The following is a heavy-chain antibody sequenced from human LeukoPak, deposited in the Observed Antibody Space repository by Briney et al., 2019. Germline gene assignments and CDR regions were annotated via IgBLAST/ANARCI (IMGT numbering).Heavy chain of an antibody. D-gene: IGHD2-8*01. CDR3: ARYVMGLDF. Sequence: ASVKVSCKASGYTFTGYHVHWVRQAPGQGLEWMGWINPNSGGTNYAQKFQGRVTTTRDTSISTAYLELSRLRSDDTAVYYCARYVMGLDFWGQGTLVSVSS. J-gene: IGHJ4*02. CDR2: INPNSGGT. V-gene: IGHV1-2*02. CDR1: GYTFTGYH.